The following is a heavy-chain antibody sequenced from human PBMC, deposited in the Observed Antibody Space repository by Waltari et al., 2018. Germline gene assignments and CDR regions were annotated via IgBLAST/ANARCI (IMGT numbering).Heavy chain of an antibody. CDR3: ARQSRRWFGELTYYFDY. CDR2: IYYSGST. V-gene: IGHV4-39*01. CDR1: GGSISSSSYY. J-gene: IGHJ4*02. D-gene: IGHD3-10*01. Sequence: QLQLQESGPGLVKPSETLSLTCTVSGGSISSSSYYWGWILQPPGKGLEWIGSIYYSGSTYYNPSLKSRVTISVDTSKNQFSLKLSSVTAADTAVYYCARQSRRWFGELTYYFDYWGQGTLVTVSS.